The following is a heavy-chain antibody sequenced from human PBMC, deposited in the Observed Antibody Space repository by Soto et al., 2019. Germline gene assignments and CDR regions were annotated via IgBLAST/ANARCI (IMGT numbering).Heavy chain of an antibody. V-gene: IGHV3-11*06. J-gene: IGHJ4*02. Sequence: GGSLRLSCAASGFTFSDYYMSWIRQAPGKGLEWVSYISSSSSYTNYADSVKGRFTISRDNAKNSLYLQMNSLRAEDTAVYYRARLGYSSGWYKGLFDYWGQGTLVTVSS. CDR2: ISSSSSYT. D-gene: IGHD6-19*01. CDR3: ARLGYSSGWYKGLFDY. CDR1: GFTFSDYY.